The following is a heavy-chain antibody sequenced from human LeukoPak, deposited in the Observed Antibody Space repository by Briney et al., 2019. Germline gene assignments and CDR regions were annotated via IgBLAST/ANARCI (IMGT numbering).Heavy chain of an antibody. CDR2: INNSGST. Sequence: SETLSLTCAASSVSFSGYYLSWIRQPPGKGLEWIGDINNSGSTNYNPSLKSRVTISVDTSKNQFSLKLSTVTAADTAVYYCARRAGAYSHPYDYWGQGTLVTVSS. V-gene: IGHV4-34*01. J-gene: IGHJ4*02. CDR3: ARRAGAYSHPYDY. CDR1: SVSFSGYY. D-gene: IGHD4/OR15-4a*01.